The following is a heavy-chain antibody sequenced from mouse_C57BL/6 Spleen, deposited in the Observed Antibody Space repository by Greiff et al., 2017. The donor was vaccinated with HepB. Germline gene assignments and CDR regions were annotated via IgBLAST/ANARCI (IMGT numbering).Heavy chain of an antibody. CDR3: ARSGGTDDGYPYAMDY. Sequence: VQLQQSGAELVKPGASVKISCKASGYAFSSYWMNWVKQRPGKGLEWIGQIYPGDGDTNYNGKFKGKATLTADISSSTAYMQLSSLTSEDSAVYFCARSGGTDDGYPYAMDYWGQGTSVTVSS. V-gene: IGHV1-80*01. CDR1: GYAFSSYW. CDR2: IYPGDGDT. D-gene: IGHD2-3*01. J-gene: IGHJ4*01.